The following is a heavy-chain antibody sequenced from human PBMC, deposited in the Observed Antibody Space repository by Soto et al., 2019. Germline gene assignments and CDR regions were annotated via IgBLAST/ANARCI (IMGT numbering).Heavy chain of an antibody. D-gene: IGHD1-26*01. J-gene: IGHJ4*02. CDR2: IRSKAYGGTT. CDR1: GFTFGDYA. V-gene: IGHV3-49*03. CDR3: TRSKTRATYYFDY. Sequence: GGSLRLSCTASGFTFGDYAMSWFRQAPGKGLEWVGFIRSKAYGGTTEYAASVKGRFTISRDDSRRIAYLQMNSLKTEDTAVYYCTRSKTRATYYFDYWGQGTLVTVSS.